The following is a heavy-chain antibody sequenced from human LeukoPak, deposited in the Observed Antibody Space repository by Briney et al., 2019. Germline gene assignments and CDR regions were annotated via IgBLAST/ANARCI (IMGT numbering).Heavy chain of an antibody. Sequence: PGGSLRLSCAASGFTFSSYAMHWVRQAPGKGLEWVAVISYDGSNKYYADSVKGRFTISRDNSKNTLYLQMNSLRAEDTAVYYCARAGPYSSSWDGSFDYWGQGTLVTVSS. V-gene: IGHV3-30-3*01. J-gene: IGHJ4*02. CDR2: ISYDGSNK. CDR1: GFTFSSYA. CDR3: ARAGPYSSSWDGSFDY. D-gene: IGHD6-13*01.